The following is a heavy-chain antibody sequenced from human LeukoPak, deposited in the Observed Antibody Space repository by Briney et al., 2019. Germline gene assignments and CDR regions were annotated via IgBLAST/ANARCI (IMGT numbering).Heavy chain of an antibody. D-gene: IGHD3-22*01. CDR1: GFTFSSYA. CDR2: ISGSGGST. V-gene: IGHV3-23*01. CDR3: AKFYYDSSGYPNY. Sequence: GGSLRLSCAASGFTFSSYAMSWVRQAPGKGLEWVSAISGSGGSTYYADSVKGRFTISRDNSKNTLYLQMNSLRAEDTAVYCCAKFYYDSSGYPNYWGQGTLVTVSS. J-gene: IGHJ4*02.